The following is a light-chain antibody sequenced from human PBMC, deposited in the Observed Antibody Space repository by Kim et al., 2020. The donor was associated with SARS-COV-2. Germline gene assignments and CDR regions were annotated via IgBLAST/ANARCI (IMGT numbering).Light chain of an antibody. J-gene: IGKJ4*01. CDR2: GAS. V-gene: IGKV3-15*01. CDR3: QQYNNWPLT. CDR1: QSVSSN. Sequence: SVSPGERATLSCRASQSVSSNLAWYQQKPGQAPRLLIYGASTGATGIPARFSGSGSGTEFTLTISSLQSEDLAVYYCQQYNNWPLTFGGGTKLEI.